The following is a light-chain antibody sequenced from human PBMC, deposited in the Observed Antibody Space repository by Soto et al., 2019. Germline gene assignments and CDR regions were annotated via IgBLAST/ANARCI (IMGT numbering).Light chain of an antibody. CDR2: RNN. CDR1: SSNIGSNY. Sequence: QPVLTQPPSGSGTHGQRVTISCSGSSSNIGSNYVYWYQQLPGTAPKLLIYRNNQRPSGVPDRFSGSKSGTSASLAISGLRSEDEADYYCAAWDDSLSGYVFGTGTKVTVL. CDR3: AAWDDSLSGYV. J-gene: IGLJ1*01. V-gene: IGLV1-47*01.